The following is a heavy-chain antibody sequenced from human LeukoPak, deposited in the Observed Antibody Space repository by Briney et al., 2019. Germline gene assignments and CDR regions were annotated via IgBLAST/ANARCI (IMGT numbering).Heavy chain of an antibody. CDR3: ARANGYSYGFDY. J-gene: IGHJ4*02. D-gene: IGHD5-18*01. CDR1: GGTFSSYA. CDR2: IIPIFGTA. V-gene: IGHV1-69*01. Sequence: SVKVSCKASGGTFSSYAISWVRQAPGQGLEWMGGIIPIFGTANYAQKFQGRVTITADESTSTAYMELSGLRSEDTAVYYCARANGYSYGFDYWGQGTLVTVSS.